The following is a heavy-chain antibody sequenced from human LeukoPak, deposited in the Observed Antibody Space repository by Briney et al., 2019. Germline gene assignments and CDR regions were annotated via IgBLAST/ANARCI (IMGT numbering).Heavy chain of an antibody. Sequence: PGGSLRLSCAASGFTFSDYYMSWIRQAPGKGLEWVSYISSSGSTIYYADSVKGRFTISRDNAKNSLYLQMNSLRAEDTAVYYCARDQGYCSGGSCYERRGWFDPWGQGTLVTVSS. CDR3: ARDQGYCSGGSCYERRGWFDP. V-gene: IGHV3-11*01. CDR2: ISSSGSTI. J-gene: IGHJ5*02. D-gene: IGHD2-15*01. CDR1: GFTFSDYY.